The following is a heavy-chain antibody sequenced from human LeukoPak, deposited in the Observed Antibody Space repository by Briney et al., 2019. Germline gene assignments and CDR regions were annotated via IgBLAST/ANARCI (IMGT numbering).Heavy chain of an antibody. D-gene: IGHD3/OR15-3a*01. J-gene: IGHJ5*02. Sequence: GGSLRLSCAVSGFTITSWSMNWVRQAPGKGLEWLSYISSGGSPIYYADSVKGRFTISRDDAKNLVYLQMNNLRAEDTAVYYCTYLRTPYYNDKWVDPWGQGALVTVSS. CDR2: ISSGGSPI. V-gene: IGHV3-48*04. CDR3: TYLRTPYYNDKWVDP. CDR1: GFTITSWS.